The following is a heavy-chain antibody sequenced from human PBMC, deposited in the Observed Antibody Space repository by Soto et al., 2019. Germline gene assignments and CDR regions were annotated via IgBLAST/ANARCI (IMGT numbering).Heavy chain of an antibody. CDR1: GYTFTSYA. J-gene: IGHJ4*02. V-gene: IGHV1-3*01. CDR3: ARDFSNYYGLGRYYPPPVY. D-gene: IGHD3-10*01. CDR2: INAGNGNT. Sequence: ASVKVSCKASGYTFTSYAMHWVRQAPGQRLEWMGWINAGNGNTKYSQKFQGRVTITRDTSASTAYMELSSLRSEDTAVYYCARDFSNYYGLGRYYPPPVYWCQGTLGTVFS.